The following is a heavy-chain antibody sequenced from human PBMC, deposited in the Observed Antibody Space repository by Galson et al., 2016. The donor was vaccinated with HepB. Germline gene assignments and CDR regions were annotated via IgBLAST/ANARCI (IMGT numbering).Heavy chain of an antibody. CDR2: VYSSGKT. D-gene: IGHD3-16*01. CDR1: GGSISSNF. J-gene: IGHJ5*02. Sequence: EILFFTCTFSGGSISSNFWSLIRPPPGKVLEWIGYVYSSGKTNYKPSLKSRVTISIDSSKSQFSLKISSLTTADTAVYYCARNSGFVDCYGYCLSEGYCFDPWGHGTLVTVSS. V-gene: IGHV4-59*01. CDR3: ARNSGFVDCYGYCLSEGYCFDP.